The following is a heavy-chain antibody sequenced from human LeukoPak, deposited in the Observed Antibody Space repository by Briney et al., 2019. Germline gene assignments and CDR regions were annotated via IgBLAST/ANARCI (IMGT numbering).Heavy chain of an antibody. CDR1: GGTFSSYA. V-gene: IGHV1-69*01. CDR3: ARDRGYYDSSGYYIFDY. Sequence: SVKVSCKASGGTFSSYAISWVRQAPGQGLEWMGGIIPIFGTANYAQKLQGRVTITADGSTSTAYMELSSLRSEDTAVYYCARDRGYYDSSGYYIFDYWGQGTLVTVSS. D-gene: IGHD3-22*01. CDR2: IIPIFGTA. J-gene: IGHJ4*02.